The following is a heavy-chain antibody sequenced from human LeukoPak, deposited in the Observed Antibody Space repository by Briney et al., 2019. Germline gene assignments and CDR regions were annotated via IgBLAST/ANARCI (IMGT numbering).Heavy chain of an antibody. Sequence: SETLSLTCTVSGGPIGTYYWSWIRQPPGKGLEWIGNIYYSGSTNYNPSLKSRVTISVDTSKNQFSLKLSSVTAADTAVYYCARGAAAAGGYWGQGTLVTVSS. J-gene: IGHJ4*02. V-gene: IGHV4-59*01. CDR2: IYYSGST. D-gene: IGHD6-13*01. CDR1: GGPIGTYY. CDR3: ARGAAAAGGY.